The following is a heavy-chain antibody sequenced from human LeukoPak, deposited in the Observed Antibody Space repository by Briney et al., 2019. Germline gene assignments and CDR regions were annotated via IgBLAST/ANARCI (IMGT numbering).Heavy chain of an antibody. CDR2: ISYDGSNK. V-gene: IGHV3-30-3*01. Sequence: GRSLRLSCAASGFTFSSYAMHWVRQAPSKGLEWVAVISYDGSNKYYADSVKVRFTISRDNSKNTLYLQMNSLRAEDTAVYYCARGPIITGTFDYWGQGTLVTVSS. J-gene: IGHJ4*02. CDR3: ARGPIITGTFDY. D-gene: IGHD1-7*01. CDR1: GFTFSSYA.